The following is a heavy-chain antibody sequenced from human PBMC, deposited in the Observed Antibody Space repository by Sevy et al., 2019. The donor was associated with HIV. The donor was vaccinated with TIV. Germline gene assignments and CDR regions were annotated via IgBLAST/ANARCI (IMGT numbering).Heavy chain of an antibody. V-gene: IGHV4-39*01. CDR1: GDSISSSSYY. D-gene: IGHD5-12*01. J-gene: IGHJ4*02. Sequence: SETLSLTCTVSGDSISSSSYYWGWIRQPPGKGLEWIGSIYYSGSTYYNPSLKSRVTISVDTSKNQFSLKLSSVTAAVTAVYYCARLVNIVATMPDYWGQGTLVTVSS. CDR3: ARLVNIVATMPDY. CDR2: IYYSGST.